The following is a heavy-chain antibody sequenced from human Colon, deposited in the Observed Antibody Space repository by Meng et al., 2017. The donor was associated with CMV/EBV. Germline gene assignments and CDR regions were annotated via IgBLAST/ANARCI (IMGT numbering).Heavy chain of an antibody. CDR3: AKRETRIDDSSGYWG. V-gene: IGHV4-39*01. CDR1: GASISSSQYY. CDR2: IYHSGST. Sequence: SETLSLTCSVSGASISSSQYYWGWIRQPPGKGLEWIASIYHSGSTYYNPSLKSRVTISVGTSKNRFSLKLSSVTAADTAVYYCAKRETRIDDSSGYWGWGQGTRVTVSS. J-gene: IGHJ4*02. D-gene: IGHD3-22*01.